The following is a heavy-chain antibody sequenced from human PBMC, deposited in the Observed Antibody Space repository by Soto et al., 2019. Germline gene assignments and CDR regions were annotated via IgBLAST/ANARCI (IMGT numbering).Heavy chain of an antibody. CDR2: IIPTFGTS. Sequence: QVQLVQSGAEVKKPGSSVKVSCKASGGTFSSSSISWVRQAPGKGLEWMGGIIPTFGTSNYPPKIQGRVTFNADTSPSTAYMELRNLRSEDTAFYYCARGFNNNGDVFDLWRQGTLVTVSS. J-gene: IGHJ5*02. CDR1: GGTFSSSS. V-gene: IGHV1-69*06. D-gene: IGHD1-1*01. CDR3: ARGFNNNGDVFDL.